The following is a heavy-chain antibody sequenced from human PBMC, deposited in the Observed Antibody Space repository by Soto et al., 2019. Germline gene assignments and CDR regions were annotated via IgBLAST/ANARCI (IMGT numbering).Heavy chain of an antibody. D-gene: IGHD4-17*01. CDR2: IYYSGST. J-gene: IGHJ4*02. CDR3: ARAVVGTVTSSPDY. V-gene: IGHV4-31*03. CDR1: GGSISSGGYY. Sequence: QVQLQESGPGLVKPSQTLSLTCTVSGGSISSGGYYWSWIRQHPGKGLEWIGYIYYSGSTYYNPSRRSRVTISVDTSENQFSLKLSSVTAADMAVYYCARAVVGTVTSSPDYWGQGTQVTVSS.